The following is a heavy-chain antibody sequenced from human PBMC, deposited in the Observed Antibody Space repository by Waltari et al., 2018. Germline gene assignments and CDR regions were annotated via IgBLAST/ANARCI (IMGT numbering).Heavy chain of an antibody. CDR3: ARDARDWEAVANTYFDS. Sequence: QVQLQQWGAGLLKPSETLSLTCAVYGGPFSGYYWSWIRQPPGKGLEWIGEVDQSGSGNYSPPRKSRATISVDTSKKQFSLTLTSVTAADTAVYYCARDARDWEAVANTYFDSWGQGTLVAVSS. D-gene: IGHD6-19*01. CDR2: VDQSGSG. V-gene: IGHV4-34*02. CDR1: GGPFSGYY. J-gene: IGHJ4*02.